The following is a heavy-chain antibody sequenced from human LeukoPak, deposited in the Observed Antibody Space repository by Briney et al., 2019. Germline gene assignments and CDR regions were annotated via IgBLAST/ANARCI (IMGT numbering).Heavy chain of an antibody. CDR1: GGSFSGYY. CDR3: AKDLLGWSSPR. J-gene: IGHJ3*01. Sequence: PSETLSLTCAVYGGSFSGYYWSWIRQPAGRGLEWIGRIYTSGSTTYNPSPKSRVTISVDTSKNQFSLKVISVTAADTAVYYCAKDLLGWSSPRWGQGTMVTVSS. D-gene: IGHD3-3*01. V-gene: IGHV4-4*07. CDR2: IYTSGST.